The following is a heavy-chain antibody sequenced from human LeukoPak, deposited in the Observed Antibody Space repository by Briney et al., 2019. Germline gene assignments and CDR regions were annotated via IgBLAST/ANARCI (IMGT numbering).Heavy chain of an antibody. CDR3: ASSYYYDSSGYSTPLDY. J-gene: IGHJ4*02. V-gene: IGHV4-30-4*01. D-gene: IGHD3-22*01. CDR1: GGSISSGDYY. CDR2: IYYSGST. Sequence: NTSETLSLTCTVSGGSISSGDYYWSWIRQPPGKGLEWIGYIYYSGSTYYNPSLKSRVTISVDTSKNQFSLKLSSVTAADTAVYYCASSYYYDSSGYSTPLDYWGQGTLVTVSS.